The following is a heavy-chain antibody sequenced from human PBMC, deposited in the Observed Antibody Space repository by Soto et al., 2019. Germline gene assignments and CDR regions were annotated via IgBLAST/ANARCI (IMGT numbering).Heavy chain of an antibody. CDR2: ISYDGSNK. CDR3: ARDPPYSGSYLDDY. J-gene: IGHJ4*02. D-gene: IGHD1-26*01. CDR1: GFTFSSYA. Sequence: GGSLRLSCAASGFTFSSYAMHWVRQAPGKGLEWVAVISYDGSNKYYADSVKGRFTISRDNAKNSLYLQMNSLRDKDTAVYYCARDPPYSGSYLDDYWGQGTLVPVSS. V-gene: IGHV3-30-3*01.